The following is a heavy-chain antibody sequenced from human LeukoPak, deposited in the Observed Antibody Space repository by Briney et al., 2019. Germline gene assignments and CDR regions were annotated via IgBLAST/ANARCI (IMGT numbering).Heavy chain of an antibody. CDR1: GFTFSSYG. CDR3: SRRESSYQNYYYYYHMEV. V-gene: IGHV3-33*01. Sequence: PGRSLRLSCAASGFTFSSYGMHWVRHAPGKGLEWVAVIWYDGSNKYYADSVKGRFTISRDNSKNTLYLQMNSLRAEDTALYYCSRRESSYQNYYYYYHMEVWGKGNTVTVSS. J-gene: IGHJ6*03. D-gene: IGHD3-16*02. CDR2: IWYDGSNK.